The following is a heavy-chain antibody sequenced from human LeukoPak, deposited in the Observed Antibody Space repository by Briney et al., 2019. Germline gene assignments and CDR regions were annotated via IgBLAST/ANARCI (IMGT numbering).Heavy chain of an antibody. J-gene: IGHJ4*02. Sequence: GGSLRLSCAASGFTFSSYAMSWVRQAPGKGLEWVSAISGSGGSTYYADSVKGRFTISRDNSKNTLYLQMNSLRAEDTAVYYCAKPQTWIQLWLPGYWGQGTLVTVSS. CDR2: ISGSGGST. CDR3: AKPQTWIQLWLPGY. D-gene: IGHD5-18*01. CDR1: GFTFSSYA. V-gene: IGHV3-23*01.